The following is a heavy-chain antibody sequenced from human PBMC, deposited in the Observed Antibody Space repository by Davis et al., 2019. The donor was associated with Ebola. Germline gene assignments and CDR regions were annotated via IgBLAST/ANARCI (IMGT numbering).Heavy chain of an antibody. J-gene: IGHJ4*02. D-gene: IGHD3-10*01. CDR2: ISGSGGST. Sequence: PGGSLRLSCAASGFTFSSYAMSWVRQAPGKGLEWVSAISGSGGSTYYADSVKGRFTISRDNSKNTLYLQMNSLRAEDTAVYYCATSAHYYGSGSYYRFDYWGQGTLVTVSS. CDR3: ATSAHYYGSGSYYRFDY. V-gene: IGHV3-23*01. CDR1: GFTFSSYA.